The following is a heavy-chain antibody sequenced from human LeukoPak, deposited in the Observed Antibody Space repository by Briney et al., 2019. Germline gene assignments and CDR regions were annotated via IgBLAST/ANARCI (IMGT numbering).Heavy chain of an antibody. Sequence: ASVKVSCKASGYTFTSYYMHWVRQAPGQGLEWMGWINPNSGGTNYAQKFQGRVTMTRDTSISTAYMELSRLRSDDTAVYYCARDLLGYCSGGSCPDYWGQGTLVTVSS. D-gene: IGHD2-15*01. CDR3: ARDLLGYCSGGSCPDY. J-gene: IGHJ4*02. CDR2: INPNSGGT. CDR1: GYTFTSYY. V-gene: IGHV1-2*02.